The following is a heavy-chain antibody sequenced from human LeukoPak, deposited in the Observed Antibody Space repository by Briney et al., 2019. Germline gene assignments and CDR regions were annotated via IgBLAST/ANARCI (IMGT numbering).Heavy chain of an antibody. CDR2: IYYTGST. CDR3: ARRARENWYFDL. J-gene: IGHJ2*01. V-gene: IGHV4-59*08. CDR1: GGSMSTYY. Sequence: PSETLSLTCTVSGGSMSTYYWSWIRQPPGKGLDWIGYIYYTGSTNSNPSLKSRVTISADTPKNQFSLKLSSVTAADTAVYYCARRARENWYFDLWGRGTLVTVSS.